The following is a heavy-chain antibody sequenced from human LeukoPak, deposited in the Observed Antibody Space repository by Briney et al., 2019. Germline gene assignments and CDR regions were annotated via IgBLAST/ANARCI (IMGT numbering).Heavy chain of an antibody. D-gene: IGHD2-15*01. CDR3: AREVVVAATTQNWFDP. J-gene: IGHJ5*02. CDR1: GGSISSSSYY. Sequence: SETLSLTCTVSGGSISSSSYYWSWIRQPPGKGLEWIGYIYYSGSTNYNPSLKSRVTISVDTSKNQFSLKLSSVTAADTAVYYCAREVVVAATTQNWFDPWGQGTLVTVSS. CDR2: IYYSGST. V-gene: IGHV4-61*01.